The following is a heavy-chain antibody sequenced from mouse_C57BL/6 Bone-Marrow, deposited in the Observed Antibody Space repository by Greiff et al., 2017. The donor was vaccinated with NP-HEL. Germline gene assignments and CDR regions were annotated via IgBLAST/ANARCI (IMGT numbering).Heavy chain of an antibody. J-gene: IGHJ2*01. CDR3: ARLYYDYDVGTN. V-gene: IGHV1-55*01. D-gene: IGHD2-4*01. CDR1: GYTFTSYW. Sequence: QVQLQQPGAELVKPGASVKMSCKASGYTFTSYWITWVKQRPGQGLEWIGDIYPGSGSTNYNEKFKSKATLTVDTSSSTAYMQLSSLTSEDSAVYYCARLYYDYDVGTNWGQGTTLTVSS. CDR2: IYPGSGST.